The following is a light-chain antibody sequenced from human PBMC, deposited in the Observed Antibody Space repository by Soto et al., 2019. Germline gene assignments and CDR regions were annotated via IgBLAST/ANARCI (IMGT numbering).Light chain of an antibody. CDR2: EVT. V-gene: IGLV2-14*01. CDR3: SSLKTGSLRV. CDR1: SSYGGGYDY. J-gene: IGLJ1*01. Sequence: QSVLTQPASVFGSPGQSIAISRPGTSSYGGGYDYVSWYQQQPDKAPKLMIYEVTKRPSGVSNRFSGSKSGNTASLTISGLQSVVLADKYCSSLKTGSLRVSRTGTKV.